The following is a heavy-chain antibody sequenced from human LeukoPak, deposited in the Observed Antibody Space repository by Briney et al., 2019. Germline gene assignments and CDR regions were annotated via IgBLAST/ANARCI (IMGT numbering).Heavy chain of an antibody. Sequence: GGSLRLSCAASGFTFSTYAMSWVRQAPGKGLEWVSAISGIGDRTYYADSVKGRFTISRDNSKDTLYLQMNSLRAEDTAVYYCARQIAYYYDSSGYYTTDYWGQGTLVTVSS. CDR3: ARQIAYYYDSSGYYTTDY. V-gene: IGHV3-23*01. CDR2: ISGIGDRT. CDR1: GFTFSTYA. D-gene: IGHD3-22*01. J-gene: IGHJ4*02.